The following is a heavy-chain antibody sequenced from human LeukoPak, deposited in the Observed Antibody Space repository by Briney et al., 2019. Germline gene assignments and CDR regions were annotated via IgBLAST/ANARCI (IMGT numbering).Heavy chain of an antibody. CDR3: ARTVGGTPYYFDN. CDR1: GGSISSYY. D-gene: IGHD1-26*01. J-gene: IGHJ4*02. V-gene: IGHV4-59*08. Sequence: ASETLSLTCSVSGGSISSYYWSWIRQPPGKGLGWIGYIFYSGSANYNPSLKSRVTISVDTSKNQFSLKLSSVTAADTAVYYCARTVGGTPYYFDNWGQGTLVTVSS. CDR2: IFYSGSA.